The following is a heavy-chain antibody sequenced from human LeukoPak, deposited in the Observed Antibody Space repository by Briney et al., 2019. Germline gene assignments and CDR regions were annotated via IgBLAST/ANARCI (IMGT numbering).Heavy chain of an antibody. CDR1: GFTFSSYW. Sequence: GGSLRLSCAASGFTFSSYWMHWVRQAPGKGLVWVSRINSDGSSTSYADSVKGRFTISRDNAKNTLYLQMNSLRAEDTAVYYCAVPFTVASDAFYIWGQGTMVTVSS. V-gene: IGHV3-74*01. J-gene: IGHJ3*02. CDR2: INSDGSST. D-gene: IGHD2-15*01. CDR3: AVPFTVASDAFYI.